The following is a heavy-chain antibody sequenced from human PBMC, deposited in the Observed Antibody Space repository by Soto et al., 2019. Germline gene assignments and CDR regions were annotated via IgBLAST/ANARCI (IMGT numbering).Heavy chain of an antibody. Sequence: SETLSLTCTVSCGSISSYYWSWIRQPPGKGLEWIGYIYYSGSTNYNPSLKSRVTISVDTSKNQFSLKLSSVTAADTAVYYCARDHEGLDYWGQGTLVTVSS. CDR1: CGSISSYY. CDR3: ARDHEGLDY. CDR2: IYYSGST. V-gene: IGHV4-59*01. J-gene: IGHJ4*02.